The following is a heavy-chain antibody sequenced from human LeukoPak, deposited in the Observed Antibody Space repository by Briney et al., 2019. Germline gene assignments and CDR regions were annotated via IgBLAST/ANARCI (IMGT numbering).Heavy chain of an antibody. CDR1: GGSIFSYY. CDR3: ARRAYYDTSGYYPASGYFDL. CDR2: ICSNGIT. V-gene: IGHV4-4*08. D-gene: IGHD3-22*01. J-gene: IGHJ2*01. Sequence: SETLSLTCTVSGGSIFSYYFNWIRQPPGKGLEWIGYICSNGITNYNPSLRSRGTISIATSKNQFSLRLRSVTAADTAIYYCARRAYYDTSGYYPASGYFDLWGRGTLVTVSS.